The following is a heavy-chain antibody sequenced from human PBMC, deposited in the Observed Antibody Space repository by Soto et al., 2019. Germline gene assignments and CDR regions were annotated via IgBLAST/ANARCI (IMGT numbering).Heavy chain of an antibody. CDR2: ISSSSSYI. CDR1: GFTFSRYS. Sequence: GGSLRLSCAASGFTFSRYSMNWVRQAPGKGLEWVSSISSSSSYIYYADSVKGRFTISRDTAKNALYLQMNRLIAEETDLYYCARAGDSSGYYYSAFDIWGQGTLVTVSS. D-gene: IGHD3-22*01. V-gene: IGHV3-21*01. J-gene: IGHJ3*02. CDR3: ARAGDSSGYYYSAFDI.